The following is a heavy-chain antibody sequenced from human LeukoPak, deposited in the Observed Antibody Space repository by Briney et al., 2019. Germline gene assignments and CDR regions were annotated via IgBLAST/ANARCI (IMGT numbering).Heavy chain of an antibody. V-gene: IGHV1-18*01. D-gene: IGHD3-3*01. Sequence: ASVKVSCKASLYTYTRYGNSWVRQAAGQGLEGMGWISAYNEDTNYAQKLQGRVTKTTDTYTSTAYMELRRLRSDDTTMYYCARVALTYYDFWSGYPTGYYGMDVWGQGTTVTVSS. CDR3: ARVALTYYDFWSGYPTGYYGMDV. CDR1: LYTYTRYG. CDR2: ISAYNEDT. J-gene: IGHJ6*02.